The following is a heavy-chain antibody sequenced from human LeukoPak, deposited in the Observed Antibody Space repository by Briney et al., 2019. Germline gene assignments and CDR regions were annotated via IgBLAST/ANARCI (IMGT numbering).Heavy chain of an antibody. Sequence: GESLKISCKGFGYSFTNYWIGWVRQMPGKGLEWMGVIYPGDADTRNSPSFQGQVTISADKSISAAYLTWSTLKASHTAMYYCARHSGSGSYRSVFGYWGQGTLVTVSS. CDR3: ARHSGSGSYRSVFGY. CDR2: IYPGDADT. J-gene: IGHJ4*02. D-gene: IGHD3-10*01. V-gene: IGHV5-51*01. CDR1: GYSFTNYW.